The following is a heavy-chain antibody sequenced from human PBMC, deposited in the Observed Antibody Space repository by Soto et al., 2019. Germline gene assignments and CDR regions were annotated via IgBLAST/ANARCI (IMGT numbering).Heavy chain of an antibody. J-gene: IGHJ3*02. CDR2: IYYSGST. D-gene: IGHD5-12*01. V-gene: IGHV4-31*03. Sequence: SETLSLTCTVSGGSISSGGYYWSWIRQHPGKGLEWIGYIYYSGSTYYNPSLKSRVTISVDTSKNQFSLKLSSVTAADTAVYYCAGAVEMATFAFDIWGQGTMVTVSS. CDR3: AGAVEMATFAFDI. CDR1: GGSISSGGYY.